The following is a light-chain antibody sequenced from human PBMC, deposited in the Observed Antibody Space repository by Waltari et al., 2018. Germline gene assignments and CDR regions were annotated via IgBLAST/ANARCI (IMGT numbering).Light chain of an antibody. V-gene: IGKV1-5*03. CDR3: QQYCSYSYWA. Sequence: DIQMTQSPSTLSASVGDRVTITCRASQSISSWLAWYQQKPGKAPKLLIYRASSLESGVPSRFSGSGSGTEFTLTISSLQPDDFATYYCQQYCSYSYWAFGQGTKVEIK. CDR2: RAS. CDR1: QSISSW. J-gene: IGKJ1*01.